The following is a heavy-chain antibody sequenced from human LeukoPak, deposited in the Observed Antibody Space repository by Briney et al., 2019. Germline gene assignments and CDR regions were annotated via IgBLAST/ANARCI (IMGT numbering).Heavy chain of an antibody. D-gene: IGHD4-23*01. J-gene: IGHJ4*02. CDR1: GGSFSGYY. Sequence: SETLSLTCAVYGGSFSGYYWSWIRQPPGKGLEWIGEINHSGSTNYNPSLKSRVTISVDTSKNQFSLKVSSVTAADTAVYYCARGQTGSTVAYVLHYFDYWGQGTLVTVSS. CDR3: ARGQTGSTVAYVLHYFDY. CDR2: INHSGST. V-gene: IGHV4-34*01.